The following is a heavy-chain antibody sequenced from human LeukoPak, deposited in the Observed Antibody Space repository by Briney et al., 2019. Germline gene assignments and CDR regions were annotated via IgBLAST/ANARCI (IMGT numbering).Heavy chain of an antibody. CDR1: GFTFSSYG. V-gene: IGHV3-30*12. CDR2: ISYDGSNK. CDR3: ARDRAPRGYYYYYMDV. Sequence: PGGSLRLSCAASGFTFSSYGMHWVRQAPGKGLEWVAVISYDGSNKYYADSVKGRFTISRDNSKNSLYLQMNSLRAEDTAVYYCARDRAPRGYYYYYMDVWGKGTTVTVSS. J-gene: IGHJ6*03. D-gene: IGHD3-10*01.